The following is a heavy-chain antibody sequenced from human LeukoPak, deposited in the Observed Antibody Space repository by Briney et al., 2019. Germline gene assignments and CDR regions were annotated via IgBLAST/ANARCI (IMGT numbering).Heavy chain of an antibody. Sequence: SETLSLTCAVSGVSISSSNSYWGWIRQPPGKGLEWIGSIYYSGNTYYNASLKSQVSISIDTSKNQFSLKLSSVTAADTAVYYCARTYYYDSSGYYYEDYFDYWGQGTLVTVSS. CDR2: IYYSGNT. J-gene: IGHJ4*02. CDR3: ARTYYYDSSGYYYEDYFDY. D-gene: IGHD3-22*01. V-gene: IGHV4-39*07. CDR1: GVSISSSNSY.